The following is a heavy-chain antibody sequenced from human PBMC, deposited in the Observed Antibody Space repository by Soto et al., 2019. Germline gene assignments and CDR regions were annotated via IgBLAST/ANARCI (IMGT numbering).Heavy chain of an antibody. V-gene: IGHV4-30-2*01. CDR3: ARAPRDIVVVPAAISLAFDP. D-gene: IGHD2-2*02. Sequence: PSDTLSLTCAVSGGSISSGGYSWSWIRQPPGKGLEWIGYIYHSGSTYYNPSLKSRVTISVDRSKNQFSLKLSSVTAADTAVYYCARAPRDIVVVPAAISLAFDPWGQGTLVTVSS. J-gene: IGHJ5*02. CDR2: IYHSGST. CDR1: GGSISSGGYS.